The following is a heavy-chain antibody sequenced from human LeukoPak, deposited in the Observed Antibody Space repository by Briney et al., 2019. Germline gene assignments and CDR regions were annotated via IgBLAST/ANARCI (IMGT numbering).Heavy chain of an antibody. D-gene: IGHD3-22*01. V-gene: IGHV1-18*01. Sequence: ASVKVSCKASGYTFTSYGINWVRQAPGQGLEWMGWISADNGFTASAQNLQGRVTMTTDTSTNTAYMELSSLRSEDTAVYYCATPDYYDSSGYRYWGQGTLVTVSS. J-gene: IGHJ4*02. CDR2: ISADNGFT. CDR1: GYTFTSYG. CDR3: ATPDYYDSSGYRY.